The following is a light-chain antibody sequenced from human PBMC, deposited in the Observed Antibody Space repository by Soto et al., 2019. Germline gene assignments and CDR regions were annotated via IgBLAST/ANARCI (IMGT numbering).Light chain of an antibody. J-gene: IGLJ2*01. CDR2: EGT. CDR3: SSSTNTNTLVI. V-gene: IGLV2-14*01. CDR1: SSDIRRYKF. Sequence: QSVLTQPASVSGSPGQSITISCTGTSSDIRRYKFVSWFQQHPGKAPKLMIFEGTNRPSGVSNRFSGSKSGNTASLTISGLQAEDEAIYFCSSSTNTNTLVIFGGGTKLTVL.